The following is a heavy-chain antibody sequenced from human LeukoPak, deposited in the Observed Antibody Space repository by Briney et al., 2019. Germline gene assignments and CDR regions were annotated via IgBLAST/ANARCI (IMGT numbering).Heavy chain of an antibody. CDR1: GGSFSGYY. D-gene: IGHD1-26*01. Sequence: PSETLSLTCAVYGGSFSGYYWSWIRQPPGKGLEWIGEINHSGSTNYNPSLKSRVTISVDTSENQFSLKLSSVTAADTAVYYCARGPIEYSGSSFDYWGQGTLVTVSS. J-gene: IGHJ4*02. CDR3: ARGPIEYSGSSFDY. V-gene: IGHV4-34*01. CDR2: INHSGST.